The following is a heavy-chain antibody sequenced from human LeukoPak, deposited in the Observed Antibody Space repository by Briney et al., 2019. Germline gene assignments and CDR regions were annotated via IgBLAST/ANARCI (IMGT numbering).Heavy chain of an antibody. V-gene: IGHV1-2*02. D-gene: IGHD2-15*01. CDR3: ARVSGGNDY. Sequence: GASVKVSCKASGYTFTSYGISWVRQAPGQGLEWMGWINPNSGGTNYAQKFQGRVTMTRDTSISTAYMELSRLRSDDTAVYYCARVSGGNDYWGQGTLVTVSS. CDR2: INPNSGGT. J-gene: IGHJ4*02. CDR1: GYTFTSYG.